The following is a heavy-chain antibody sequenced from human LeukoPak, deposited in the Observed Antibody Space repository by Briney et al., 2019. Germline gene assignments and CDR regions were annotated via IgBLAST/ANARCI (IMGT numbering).Heavy chain of an antibody. CDR2: ISSSGSTI. D-gene: IGHD6-19*01. J-gene: IGHJ4*02. CDR1: GFTFSSYE. CDR3: ARDRSTVAGIDY. Sequence: GGSLRLSCAASGFTFSSYEMNWVRQAPGKGLEWVSCISSSGSTIYYADSVKGRFTISRDNAKNSLYLQMNSLRAEDTAVYYCARDRSTVAGIDYWGQGTLVTVSS. V-gene: IGHV3-48*03.